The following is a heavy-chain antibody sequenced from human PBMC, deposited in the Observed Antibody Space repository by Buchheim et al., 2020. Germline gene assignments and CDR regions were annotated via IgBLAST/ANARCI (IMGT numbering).Heavy chain of an antibody. V-gene: IGHV4-39*01. CDR1: GGSISSSSYY. CDR3: ARKMTGRGTHFDY. J-gene: IGHJ4*02. Sequence: QLQLQESGPGLVKPSETLSLTCTVSGGSISSSSYYWDWIRQPPGKGLEWIGSIYYSGSTYYNASLKSRITISGHTSKNQFSLKLSSVTAADTAVFYCARKMTGRGTHFDYWGQGTL. D-gene: IGHD1-1*01. CDR2: IYYSGST.